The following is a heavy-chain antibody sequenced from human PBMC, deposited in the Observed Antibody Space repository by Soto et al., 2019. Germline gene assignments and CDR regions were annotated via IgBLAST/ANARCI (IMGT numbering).Heavy chain of an antibody. CDR1: GYTFTSYG. CDR2: ISAYNGNT. Sequence: QVQLVQSGAEVKKPGASVKVSCKASGYTFTSYGISWVRQAPGQGLEWMGWISAYNGNTNYAQKLQGRVTMTTDTSPSTAYMELRSLRSDDTAVYYCARDNVRLDYYDSSGYDYWGQGTLVTVSS. D-gene: IGHD3-22*01. CDR3: ARDNVRLDYYDSSGYDY. J-gene: IGHJ4*02. V-gene: IGHV1-18*01.